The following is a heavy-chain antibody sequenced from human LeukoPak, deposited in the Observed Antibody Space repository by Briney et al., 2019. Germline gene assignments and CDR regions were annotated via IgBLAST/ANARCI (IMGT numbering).Heavy chain of an antibody. CDR1: GFTFSSYS. CDR3: AKDRDFGVDHFDY. J-gene: IGHJ4*02. Sequence: GGSLRLSCAASGFTFSSYSMNWVRQAPGKGLEWVSYISSSSSTIYYADSVKGRFTISRDNSKNTLYLQMNSLRAEDTAVYYCAKDRDFGVDHFDYWGQGTLVTVSS. D-gene: IGHD3-3*01. V-gene: IGHV3-48*01. CDR2: ISSSSSTI.